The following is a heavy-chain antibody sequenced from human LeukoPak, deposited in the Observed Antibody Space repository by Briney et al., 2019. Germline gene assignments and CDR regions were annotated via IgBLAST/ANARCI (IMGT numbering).Heavy chain of an antibody. V-gene: IGHV1-58*01. Sequence: SVNVSCKASGFTFTSSAVQWVRQARGQRLEWKGWIVVGSGNTNYAQKFQERVTITRDMSTSTAYMGLSSLRSEDTAVYYCAADDGDILTAPGDYWGQGTLVTVSS. CDR2: IVVGSGNT. CDR3: AADDGDILTAPGDY. CDR1: GFTFTSSA. D-gene: IGHD3-9*01. J-gene: IGHJ4*02.